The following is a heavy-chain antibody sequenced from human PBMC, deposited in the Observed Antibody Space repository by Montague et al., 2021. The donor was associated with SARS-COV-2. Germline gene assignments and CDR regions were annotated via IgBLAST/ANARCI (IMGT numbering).Heavy chain of an antibody. Sequence: SETLSLTCSVSGHSISGGYWVWIRQPPGKGLEWIGSFNAGGSTFSRPALKSRIATSVDTSKNEISLTLTSVTATDTAIYYCVRGHRWTAANNAYEDWGQGTLVTVSS. CDR2: FNAGGST. J-gene: IGHJ4*02. V-gene: IGHV4-38-2*02. CDR1: GHSISGGY. CDR3: VRGHRWTAANNAYED. D-gene: IGHD6-13*01.